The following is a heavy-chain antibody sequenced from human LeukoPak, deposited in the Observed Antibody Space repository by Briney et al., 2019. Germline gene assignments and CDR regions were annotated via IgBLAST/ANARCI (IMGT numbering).Heavy chain of an antibody. D-gene: IGHD3-22*01. V-gene: IGHV4-31*03. Sequence: SGTLSLTCTVSGGSIRSGGYYWSWIRQHPGKGLEWIGYIYYSGNAYYNPSLKSRVTISVDTSKNQFSLKLSSVTAADTAVYYCARAGYDSSGYSTYYFDYWGQGTLVTVSS. CDR3: ARAGYDSSGYSTYYFDY. CDR2: IYYSGNA. J-gene: IGHJ4*02. CDR1: GGSIRSGGYY.